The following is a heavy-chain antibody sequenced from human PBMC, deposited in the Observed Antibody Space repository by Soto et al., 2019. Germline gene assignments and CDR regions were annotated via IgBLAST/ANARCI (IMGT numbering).Heavy chain of an antibody. V-gene: IGHV3-74*01. J-gene: IGHJ6*04. Sequence: GSLRLSCAASGFTFSSYWMHWVRQAPGKGLVWVSRINSDGSSTSYADSVKGRFTISRDNAKNTLYLQMNSLRAEDTAVYYCARDPSSIAVAGTVYGMDVWGKGTTVTVSS. CDR2: INSDGSST. D-gene: IGHD6-19*01. CDR3: ARDPSSIAVAGTVYGMDV. CDR1: GFTFSSYW.